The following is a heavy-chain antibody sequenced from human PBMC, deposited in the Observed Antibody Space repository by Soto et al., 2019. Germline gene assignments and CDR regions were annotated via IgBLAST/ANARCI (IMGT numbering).Heavy chain of an antibody. J-gene: IGHJ5*02. CDR2: IITIFGTA. Sequence: QVQLVQSGAEVKKPGSSVKVSCKASGGTFSSYAISWVRQAPGQGLEWMGGIITIFGTANYAQKFQGRVTITADDSTSTAYMELSSLRSEDTAVYYCASSAAAGTPPGGFYPWGKGTLVTVSS. CDR3: ASSAAAGTPPGGFYP. D-gene: IGHD6-13*01. V-gene: IGHV1-69*01. CDR1: GGTFSSYA.